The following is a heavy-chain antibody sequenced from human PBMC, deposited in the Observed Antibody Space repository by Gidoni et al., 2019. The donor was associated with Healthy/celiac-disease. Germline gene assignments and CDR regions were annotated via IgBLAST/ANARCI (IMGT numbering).Heavy chain of an antibody. CDR3: ARDLRAVNAFDI. D-gene: IGHD6-25*01. CDR2: IYSGGST. CDR1: GFTVSSNY. Sequence: EVQLVETGGGLIQPGGSPRLSCAAYGFTVSSNYMSWVRQAPGKGLEWVSVIYSGGSTYYADSVKGRFTISRDNSKNTLYLQMNSLRAEDTAVYYCARDLRAVNAFDIWGQGTMVTVSS. J-gene: IGHJ3*02. V-gene: IGHV3-53*02.